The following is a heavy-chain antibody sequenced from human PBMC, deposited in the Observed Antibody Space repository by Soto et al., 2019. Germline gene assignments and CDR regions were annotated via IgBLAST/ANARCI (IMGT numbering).Heavy chain of an antibody. Sequence: QVQLVQSGAEVKKPGSSVKVSCKASGGTFSSYAISWVRQAPVQGLEWMGGIIPIFGTAIYAQTFQGRVTIHADESTSTAYMELSSLRSEDTAVYYCQTLGGDGYSFFDYWGQQTLVTVSS. J-gene: IGHJ4*02. D-gene: IGHD3-16*01. CDR3: QTLGGDGYSFFDY. CDR1: GGTFSSYA. CDR2: IIPIFGTA. V-gene: IGHV1-69*01.